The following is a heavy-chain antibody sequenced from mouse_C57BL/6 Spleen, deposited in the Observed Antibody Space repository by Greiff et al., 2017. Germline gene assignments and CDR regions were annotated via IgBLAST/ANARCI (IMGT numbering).Heavy chain of an antibody. V-gene: IGHV1-74*01. J-gene: IGHJ3*01. D-gene: IGHD1-1*01. CDR3: ATYYGSSL. Sequence: QVQLQQPGAELVKPGASVKVSCKASGYTFTSYWMHWVKQRPGQGLEWIGRIHPSDSDTNYNQKFKGKATLTVDESSSTAYMPLSSLTSEDSAVYYCATYYGSSLWGQGTLVTVSA. CDR2: IHPSDSDT. CDR1: GYTFTSYW.